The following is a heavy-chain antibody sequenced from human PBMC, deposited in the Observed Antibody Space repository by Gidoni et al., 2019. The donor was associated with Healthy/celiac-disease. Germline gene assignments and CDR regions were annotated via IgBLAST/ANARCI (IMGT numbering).Heavy chain of an antibody. CDR2: ISYDGSNK. CDR3: ATDQSDNWAPYFDY. J-gene: IGHJ4*02. V-gene: IGHV3-30*03. Sequence: QVQLVESGGGVVQPGRSLRLSCAASGFTFSSYGMHWVRQAPGKGLEWVAVISYDGSNKYYADSVKGRFTISRDNSKNTLYLQMNSLRAEDTAVYYCATDQSDNWAPYFDYWGQGTLVTVSS. CDR1: GFTFSSYG. D-gene: IGHD1-20*01.